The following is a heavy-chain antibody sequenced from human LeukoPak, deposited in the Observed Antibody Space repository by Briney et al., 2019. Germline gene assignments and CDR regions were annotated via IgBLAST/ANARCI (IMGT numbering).Heavy chain of an antibody. CDR1: GFTFGDYA. Sequence: GGSLRLSCTASGFTFGDYAMSWVRQAPGKGLEWVGFIRSKAYGGTTEYAASVKGRFTISRDNSKNTVYLQMNSLRAEDTATYYCARDKGSSYLSSFDYWGQGALVTVSS. V-gene: IGHV3-49*04. J-gene: IGHJ4*02. CDR2: IRSKAYGGTT. CDR3: ARDKGSSYLSSFDY. D-gene: IGHD6-6*01.